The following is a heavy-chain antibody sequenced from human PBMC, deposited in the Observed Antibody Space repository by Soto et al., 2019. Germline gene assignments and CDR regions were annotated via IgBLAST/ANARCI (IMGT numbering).Heavy chain of an antibody. V-gene: IGHV3-33*01. J-gene: IGHJ4*02. Sequence: VGSLRLSCAASGFTFSSYGMHWVRQAPGKGLEWVAVIWYDGSNKYYADSVKGRFTISRDNSKNTLYLQMNSLRAEDTAVYYCARDQGIQLWSQDYWGQGTLVTVSS. D-gene: IGHD5-18*01. CDR1: GFTFSSYG. CDR2: IWYDGSNK. CDR3: ARDQGIQLWSQDY.